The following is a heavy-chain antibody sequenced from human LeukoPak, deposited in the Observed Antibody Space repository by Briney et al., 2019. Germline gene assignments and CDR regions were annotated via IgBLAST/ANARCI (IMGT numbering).Heavy chain of an antibody. V-gene: IGHV1-18*01. Sequence: GASVKVSCKASGYTFTSYGISWVRQAPGQGLEWMEWISAYNGNTNYAQKLQGRVTMTTDTSTSTAYMELRSLRSDDTAVYYCARDLRYNWNRGIIDYWGQGTLVTVSS. CDR2: ISAYNGNT. CDR3: ARDLRYNWNRGIIDY. CDR1: GYTFTSYG. J-gene: IGHJ4*02. D-gene: IGHD1-20*01.